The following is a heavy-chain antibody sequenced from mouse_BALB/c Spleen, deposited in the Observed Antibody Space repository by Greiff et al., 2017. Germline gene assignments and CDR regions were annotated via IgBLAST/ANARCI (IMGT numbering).Heavy chain of an antibody. CDR3: ARGDYGLYYAMDY. CDR1: GYTFTSYW. CDR2: IYPGDGDT. Sequence: VQRVESGAELARPGASVKLSCKASGYTFTSYWMQWVKQRPGQGLVWIGAIYPGDGDTRYTQKFKGKATLTADKSSSTAYMQLSSLASEDSAVYYCARGDYGLYYAMDYWGQGTSVTVSS. J-gene: IGHJ4*01. V-gene: IGHV1-87*01. D-gene: IGHD1-2*01.